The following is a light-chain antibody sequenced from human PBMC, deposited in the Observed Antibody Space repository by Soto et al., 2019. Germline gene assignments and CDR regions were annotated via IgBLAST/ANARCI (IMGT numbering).Light chain of an antibody. CDR2: DVS. CDR3: KQRSNWPVT. Sequence: EIVLTQSPVTLSLSPGERATLSCRASQSVYTYLAWYQQKPGQAPRLLIYDVSNRATGIPARFSGSGSGTDFTLTISSLEPEDFAVYYCKQRSNWPVTFGGGTKVEIK. CDR1: QSVYTY. V-gene: IGKV3-11*01. J-gene: IGKJ4*01.